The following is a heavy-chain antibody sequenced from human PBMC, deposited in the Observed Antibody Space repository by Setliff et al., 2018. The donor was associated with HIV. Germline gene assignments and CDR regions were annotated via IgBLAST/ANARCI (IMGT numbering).Heavy chain of an antibody. Sequence: PSETLSLTCTVSGGSISSSSYYWGWIRQPPGKGLEWIGSIYYSGSGYYNPSLKSRVTISVDTSKNQFSLKLSSVIAADTAVYYCARHYNVNYYVRRDFDYWGQGTLVTVS. D-gene: IGHD1-26*01. CDR1: GGSISSSSYY. CDR3: ARHYNVNYYVRRDFDY. CDR2: IYYSGSG. V-gene: IGHV4-39*01. J-gene: IGHJ4*02.